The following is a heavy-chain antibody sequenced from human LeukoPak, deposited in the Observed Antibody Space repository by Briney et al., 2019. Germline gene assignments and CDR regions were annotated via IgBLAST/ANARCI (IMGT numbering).Heavy chain of an antibody. D-gene: IGHD6-6*01. CDR2: ISAYNGNT. CDR3: ARHQALAAPPGNAFDI. V-gene: IGHV1-18*01. CDR1: GYTFTSYG. Sequence: ASVKVSCKASGYTFTSYGISWVRQAPGQGLEWMGWISAYNGNTNYAQKLQGRVTMTTDTSTSTAYMELRSLRSDDTAVYYCARHQALAAPPGNAFDIWGQGTMVTVSS. J-gene: IGHJ3*02.